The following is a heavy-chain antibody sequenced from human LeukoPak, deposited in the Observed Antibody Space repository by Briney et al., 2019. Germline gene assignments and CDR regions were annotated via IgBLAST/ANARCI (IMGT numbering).Heavy chain of an antibody. J-gene: IGHJ4*02. V-gene: IGHV1-46*01. CDR2: INPRGAGT. CDR3: ARRVVVVPAARNAEDY. D-gene: IGHD2-2*01. Sequence: GASVKVSCKASGYTFTRYYIHWVRQAPGQGLEWMGVINPRGAGTSYAQKFQGRVTMTRDTSTTTVYMDLSTLRSEDTAVYYCARRVVVVPAARNAEDYWGQGTLVTVSS. CDR1: GYTFTRYY.